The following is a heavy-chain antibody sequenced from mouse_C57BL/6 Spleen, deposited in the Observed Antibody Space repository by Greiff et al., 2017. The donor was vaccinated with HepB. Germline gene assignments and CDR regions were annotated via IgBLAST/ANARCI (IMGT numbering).Heavy chain of an antibody. CDR2: INYDGSST. V-gene: IGHV5-16*01. CDR1: GFTFSDYY. CDR3: ARDRGDYYAMDY. J-gene: IGHJ4*01. Sequence: EVQLQESEGGLVQPGRSMKLSCTASGFTFSDYYMAWVRQVPEKGLEWVANINYDGSSTYYLDSLKSRFIISRDNAKNILYLQMSSLKSEDTATYYCARDRGDYYAMDYWGQGTSVTVSS.